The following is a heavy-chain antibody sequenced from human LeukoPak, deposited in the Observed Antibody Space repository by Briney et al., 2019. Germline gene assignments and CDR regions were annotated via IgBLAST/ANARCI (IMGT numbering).Heavy chain of an antibody. CDR1: QLTFSSYC. CDR3: TRGGRGTSYYWQY. J-gene: IGHJ4*02. Sequence: AGGSLRLSCAAYQLTFSSYCMTWRRQGPGKGLEWVATVNKDGTEKYYVDSVKGRFTISRDNAENSLHLHMNSLRADDTAVYYCTRGGRGTSYYWQYWGQGTLVTVSS. D-gene: IGHD1-26*01. CDR2: VNKDGTEK. V-gene: IGHV3-7*01.